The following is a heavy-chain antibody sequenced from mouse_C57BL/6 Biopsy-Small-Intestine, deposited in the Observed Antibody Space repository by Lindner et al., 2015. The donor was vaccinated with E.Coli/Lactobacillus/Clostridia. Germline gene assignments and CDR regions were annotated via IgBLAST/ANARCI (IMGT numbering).Heavy chain of an antibody. CDR1: GYSITSAYY. V-gene: IGHV3-6*01. Sequence: VQLQESGPGLVRPSQSLSLTCSVTGYSITSAYYWSWIRQFPGNKLEWMGYISYDGSNNSNPSLKNRISITRDTSKNQFFLKLNSVPTEDTATYYCARAGVGYFDVWGTGTTVTVSS. CDR2: ISYDGSN. CDR3: ARAGVGYFDV. J-gene: IGHJ1*03.